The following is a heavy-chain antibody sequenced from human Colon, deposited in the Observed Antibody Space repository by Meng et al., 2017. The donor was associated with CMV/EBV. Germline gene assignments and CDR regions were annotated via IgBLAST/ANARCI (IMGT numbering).Heavy chain of an antibody. D-gene: IGHD1-26*01. J-gene: IGHJ6*02. CDR1: GFTFSDYI. CDR2: ISATSTYI. Sequence: GESLKISCAASGFTFSDYIMNWVRQAPGKGLEWVSSISATSTYIYYADSVKGRFTISRDNCKNLVYLQMNNLRAEDTAVYYCARDTTSGSYIHHYGMDVWGLGTTVTVSS. V-gene: IGHV3-21*06. CDR3: ARDTTSGSYIHHYGMDV.